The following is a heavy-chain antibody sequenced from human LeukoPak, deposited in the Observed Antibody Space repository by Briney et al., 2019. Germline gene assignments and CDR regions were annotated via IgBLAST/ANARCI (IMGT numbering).Heavy chain of an antibody. J-gene: IGHJ4*02. CDR2: ISSSSSTI. V-gene: IGHV3-48*04. Sequence: GGSLRLSFAASGFTFSSYSMNWVRQAPGKGLEWVSYISSSSSTIYYADSVKGRFTISRDNAKNSLYLQMNSLRAEDTAVYYCARGLRTSIPDYWGQGTLVTVSS. D-gene: IGHD3-10*01. CDR3: ARGLRTSIPDY. CDR1: GFTFSSYS.